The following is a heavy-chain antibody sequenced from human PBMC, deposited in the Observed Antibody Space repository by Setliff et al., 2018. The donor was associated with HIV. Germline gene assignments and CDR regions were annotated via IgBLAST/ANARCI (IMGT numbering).Heavy chain of an antibody. D-gene: IGHD1-26*01. CDR3: TTDLGSGGFSWNNN. V-gene: IGHV3-15*01. CDR1: GFTFSNAW. Sequence: PGGSLRLSCAAAGFTFSNAWMTWVRQAPGKGLEWVARIRNKKNGGTTYYAAPVEGRFTISRDDSKNTLSLQMNSLKTEDTAIYYCTTDLGSGGFSWNNNWGQGTLVTVSS. J-gene: IGHJ4*02. CDR2: IRNKKNGGTT.